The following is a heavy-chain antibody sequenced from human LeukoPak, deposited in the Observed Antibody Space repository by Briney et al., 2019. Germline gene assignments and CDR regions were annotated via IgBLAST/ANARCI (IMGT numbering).Heavy chain of an antibody. CDR3: ARCLGGSGRYYYGMDV. D-gene: IGHD3-10*01. CDR1: GGTFSSYA. CDR2: IIPILGIA. J-gene: IGHJ6*02. Sequence: ASVKVSCKASGGTFSSYAISWVRQAPGQGLEWMGRIIPILGIANYAQKFQGRVTITADKSTSTAYMELSSLRSEDTAVYYCARCLGGSGRYYYGMDVWGQGTTVTVSS. V-gene: IGHV1-69*04.